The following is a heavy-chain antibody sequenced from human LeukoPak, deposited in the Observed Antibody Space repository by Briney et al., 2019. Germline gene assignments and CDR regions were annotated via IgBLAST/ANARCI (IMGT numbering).Heavy chain of an antibody. D-gene: IGHD3-22*01. Sequence: SETLPLTCAVYGGSFSGYYWSWIRQPPGKGLEWIGGINHSGSTNYNPSLKSRVTISVDTSKNQFSLKLSSVTAADTAVYYCARAYYYDSSGYYYVRPGYLGYFDYWGQGTLVTVSS. V-gene: IGHV4-34*01. J-gene: IGHJ4*02. CDR2: INHSGST. CDR1: GGSFSGYY. CDR3: ARAYYYDSSGYYYVRPGYLGYFDY.